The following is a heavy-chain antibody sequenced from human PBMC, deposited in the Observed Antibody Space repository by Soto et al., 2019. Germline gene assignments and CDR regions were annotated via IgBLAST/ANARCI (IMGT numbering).Heavy chain of an antibody. CDR2: IYYSGST. Sequence: SETLSLTCTVSGGSISSSSYYWGWIRQPPGKGLEWIGSIYYSGSTYYNPSLKSRVTISVDTSKNQFSLKLSSVTAADTAVYYWARQGRKGGVFDIWGQGTMVTVSS. J-gene: IGHJ3*02. D-gene: IGHD3-10*01. CDR1: GGSISSSSYY. CDR3: ARQGRKGGVFDI. V-gene: IGHV4-39*01.